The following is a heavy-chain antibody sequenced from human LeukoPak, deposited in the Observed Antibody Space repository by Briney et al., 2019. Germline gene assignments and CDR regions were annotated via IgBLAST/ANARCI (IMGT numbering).Heavy chain of an antibody. D-gene: IGHD6-13*01. CDR3: ARPYGSSWSNYYYYGMDV. CDR1: DLTFSSKG. Sequence: GGSWSFSCAGPDLTFSSKGWHGVGKAPGKGLEWVEVIWLDGSNKYYADSVKGRFTISRDNSKNTLYLQMNSLRAEDTAVYYCARPYGSSWSNYYYYGMDVWGQGTTVTVSS. CDR2: IWLDGSNK. V-gene: IGHV3-33*01. J-gene: IGHJ6*02.